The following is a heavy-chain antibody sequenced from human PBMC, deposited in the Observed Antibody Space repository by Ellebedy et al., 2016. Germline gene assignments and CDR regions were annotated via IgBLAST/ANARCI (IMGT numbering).Heavy chain of an antibody. CDR3: ARAVGTTVDYYFDY. D-gene: IGHD4-11*01. CDR2: IYYSGST. V-gene: IGHV4-59*08. J-gene: IGHJ4*02. CDR1: GGSISSYY. Sequence: SETLSLTCTVSGGSISSYYWSWIRQPPGKGLEWIGYIYYSGSTNYNPSLKSRVTISVDTSKNPFSLRLSSVTAADTAVFYCARAVGTTVDYYFDYWGQGTLVTVSS.